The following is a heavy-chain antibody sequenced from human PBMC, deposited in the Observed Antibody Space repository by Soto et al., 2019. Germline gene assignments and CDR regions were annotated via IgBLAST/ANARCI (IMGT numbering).Heavy chain of an antibody. CDR1: GFNFDDYA. CDR2: IDWNGGGI. Sequence: PGGSLRLSCATSGFNFDDYAMHWVRQPPGEGLEWVSAIDWNGGGIFYADSVKGRFTISRDNAKNSLYLQMNSLRAEDTALYYCARRQWLLDYWGQGTLVTVSS. D-gene: IGHD6-19*01. V-gene: IGHV3-9*01. CDR3: ARRQWLLDY. J-gene: IGHJ4*02.